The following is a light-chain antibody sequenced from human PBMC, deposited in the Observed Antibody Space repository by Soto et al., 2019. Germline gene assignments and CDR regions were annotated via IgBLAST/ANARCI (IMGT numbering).Light chain of an antibody. Sequence: DIQMTQSPSSLSASVGDRVTITCRASQSISSYLNWYQQKPGKAPKLLIYAAYSLQSGVPSRFSGSGSGTDFTLTISSLQPDDFATYYCQQYNSYWTFGQGTKVDIK. V-gene: IGKV1-39*01. CDR1: QSISSY. CDR3: QQYNSYWT. CDR2: AAY. J-gene: IGKJ1*01.